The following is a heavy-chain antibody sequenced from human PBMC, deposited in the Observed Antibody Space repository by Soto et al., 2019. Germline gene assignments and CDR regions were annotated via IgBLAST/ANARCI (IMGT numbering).Heavy chain of an antibody. CDR2: MYNTGST. CDR3: ARDLWGYCGTDCYPLDV. CDR1: GGSLSSYY. D-gene: IGHD2-21*02. J-gene: IGHJ6*02. V-gene: IGHV4-59*01. Sequence: PSGTPSLTCTLSGGSLSSYYLGWIPPPPGEGLEWIGYMYNTGSTVYNPSLKSRVTISVDTSKNQFYLKVNSVTAADTAVYYCARDLWGYCGTDCYPLDVWGQGTTVTVSS.